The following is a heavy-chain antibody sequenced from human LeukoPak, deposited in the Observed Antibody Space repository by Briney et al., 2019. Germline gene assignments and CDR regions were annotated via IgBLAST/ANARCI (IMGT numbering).Heavy chain of an antibody. CDR2: ITYDGYYK. V-gene: IGHV3-30*03. D-gene: IGHD3-16*01. CDR3: ARGGSDWYLDY. Sequence: GGSLRLSCAASGFTFASYGMHWVRQSPGKGLEWVALITYDGYYKYYSDSVKGRFTISSDTSKNTLYLQMNSLRAEDTAVYYCARGGSDWYLDYWGQGTLVTVSS. CDR1: GFTFASYG. J-gene: IGHJ4*02.